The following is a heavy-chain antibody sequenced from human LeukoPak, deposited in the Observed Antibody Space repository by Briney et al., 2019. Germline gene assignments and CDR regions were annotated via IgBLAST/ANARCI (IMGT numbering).Heavy chain of an antibody. CDR2: FDPEDGET. CDR3: ATRGLPSSSWSLFDY. Sequence: SVKVSFKVSGYTLTELSMHWVRQAPGKGLEWMGGFDPEDGETIYAQKFQGRVTMTEDTSTDTAYMELSSLRSEDTAVYYCATRGLPSSSWSLFDYWGQGTLVTVSS. D-gene: IGHD6-13*01. V-gene: IGHV1-24*01. CDR1: GYTLTELS. J-gene: IGHJ4*02.